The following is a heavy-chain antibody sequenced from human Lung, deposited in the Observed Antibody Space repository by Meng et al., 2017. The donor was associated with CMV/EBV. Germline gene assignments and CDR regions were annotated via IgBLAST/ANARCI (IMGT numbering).Heavy chain of an antibody. J-gene: IGHJ3*02. CDR1: GFTFGNYA. D-gene: IGHD2-2*01. Sequence: GGSLRLXXAVSGFTFGNYAMSWVRQAPGKGPEWVSAISGDSVTTNYADSVKGRFTISRDNSRNTLDLQMNSLRAEDTAVYYCATDRGYCSRTGTRAFDIWGQGTLVT. CDR2: ISGDSVTT. V-gene: IGHV3-23*01. CDR3: ATDRGYCSRTGTRAFDI.